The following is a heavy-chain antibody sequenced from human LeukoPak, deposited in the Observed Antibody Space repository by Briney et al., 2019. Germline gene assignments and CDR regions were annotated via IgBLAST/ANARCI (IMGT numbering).Heavy chain of an antibody. CDR3: ARHSRYCSSTSCSYHRYRREAVDY. D-gene: IGHD2-2*01. CDR1: GGSISGSSYY. J-gene: IGHJ4*02. Sequence: SETLSLTCTVSGGSISGSSYYWGWIRQPPGKGLEWIGSIYYSGSTYYNPSLKSRVTISVDTSKNQFSLKLSSVTAADTAVYYCARHSRYCSSTSCSYHRYRREAVDYWGQGTLVTVSS. V-gene: IGHV4-39*01. CDR2: IYYSGST.